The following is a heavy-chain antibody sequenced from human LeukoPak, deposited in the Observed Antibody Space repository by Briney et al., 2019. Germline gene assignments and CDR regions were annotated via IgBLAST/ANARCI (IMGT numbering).Heavy chain of an antibody. CDR3: ARHYDSSGYWYYFDY. J-gene: IGHJ4*02. D-gene: IGHD3-22*01. V-gene: IGHV4-59*08. CDR2: VYYSWSS. Sequence: SETLSLTCTVSGGSISSYYWSWIRQPPGNGLDWIGYVYYSWSSNYSPSLKSRVTISVDTSKNQFSLKLSSVTAADTAVYYCARHYDSSGYWYYFDYWGQGALVTVSS. CDR1: GGSISSYY.